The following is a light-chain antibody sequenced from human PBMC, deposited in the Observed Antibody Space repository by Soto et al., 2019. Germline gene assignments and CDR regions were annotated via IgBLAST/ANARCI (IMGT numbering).Light chain of an antibody. J-gene: IGKJ1*01. CDR3: QRYGSSGT. CDR1: ETVTRSF. Sequence: EVVLTQSPTTLSLSPGERATLSCRASETVTRSFLAWYQRISGQAPRLLIYGASTRATGIPDRFSGSGSGTDFTLTISGLEPEDFAVYYCQRYGSSGTFGQGTKVEIK. V-gene: IGKV3-20*01. CDR2: GAS.